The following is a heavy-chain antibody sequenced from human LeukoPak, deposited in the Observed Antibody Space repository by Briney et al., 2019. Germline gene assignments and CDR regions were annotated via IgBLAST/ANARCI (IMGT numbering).Heavy chain of an antibody. V-gene: IGHV3-30*18. CDR2: ISYDGSDK. CDR3: AKETPLGSSWFGP. D-gene: IGHD1-26*01. Sequence: PGRSLGLSCAASGFTFSSYGMHWVRQAPGKGLEWAAVISYDGSDKQYADSVKGRFIISRDNSKNTLYLQMNSLRVEDTAVYYCAKETPLGSSWFGPWGQGTLVTVSS. CDR1: GFTFSSYG. J-gene: IGHJ5*02.